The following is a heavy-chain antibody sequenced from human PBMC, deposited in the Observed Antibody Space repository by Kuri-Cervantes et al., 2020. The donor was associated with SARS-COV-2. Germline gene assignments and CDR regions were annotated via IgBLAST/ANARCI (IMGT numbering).Heavy chain of an antibody. Sequence: SETLSLTCTVSGGSISSGSYYWSWIRQPAGKGLEWIGHIYTSGSTNYNPSLKSRVTISVDTSKNQFSLKLSSVTAADTAVYYCARDKFEMATIPDAFDIWGQGTMVTVSS. D-gene: IGHD5-24*01. CDR2: IYTSGST. J-gene: IGHJ3*02. CDR1: GGSISSGSYY. V-gene: IGHV4-61*09. CDR3: ARDKFEMATIPDAFDI.